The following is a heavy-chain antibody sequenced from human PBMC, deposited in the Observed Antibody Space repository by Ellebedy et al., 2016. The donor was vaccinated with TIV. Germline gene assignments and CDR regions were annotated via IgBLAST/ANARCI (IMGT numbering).Heavy chain of an antibody. J-gene: IGHJ3*02. V-gene: IGHV3-53*01. D-gene: IGHD4-17*01. CDR1: GFTVSSRY. Sequence: GGSLRLSCAASGFTVSSRYMNWVRQAPGKGLEWVSVIYTVGETYYAASVKGRFTVTRDNSKNTLYLQMNSLSAEDTAVYYCATDGSYGDYRSPTHAFEIWGQGTMVTVSS. CDR2: IYTVGET. CDR3: ATDGSYGDYRSPTHAFEI.